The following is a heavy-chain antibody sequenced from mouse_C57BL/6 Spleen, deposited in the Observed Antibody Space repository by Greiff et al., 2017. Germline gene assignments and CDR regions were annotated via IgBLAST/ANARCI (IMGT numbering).Heavy chain of an antibody. J-gene: IGHJ2*01. CDR1: GYTFTTYP. CDR2: FHPYNDDT. D-gene: IGHD2-3*01. CDR3: ARGELYDGSPYYFDY. V-gene: IGHV1-47*01. Sequence: QVQLKESGAELVKPGASVKMSCKASGYTFTTYPIEWMKQNHGKSLEWIGNFHPYNDDTKYNEKFKGKATLTVEKSSSTVYLELSRLTSDDSAVYYCARGELYDGSPYYFDYWGQGTTLTVSS.